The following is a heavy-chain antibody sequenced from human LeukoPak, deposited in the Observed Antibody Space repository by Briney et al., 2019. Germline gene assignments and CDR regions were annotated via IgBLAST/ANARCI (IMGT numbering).Heavy chain of an antibody. V-gene: IGHV3-23*01. CDR1: GFTFSSYA. CDR3: AKGGYCSSTSCSYYMDV. J-gene: IGHJ6*03. Sequence: PGGSLRLSCAASGFTFSSYAVSWVRQAPGKGLEWVSAISGSGGSTYYADSVKGRFTISRDNSKNTLYLQMNSLRAEDTAVYYCAKGGYCSSTSCSYYMDVWGKGTTVTVSS. CDR2: ISGSGGST. D-gene: IGHD2-2*01.